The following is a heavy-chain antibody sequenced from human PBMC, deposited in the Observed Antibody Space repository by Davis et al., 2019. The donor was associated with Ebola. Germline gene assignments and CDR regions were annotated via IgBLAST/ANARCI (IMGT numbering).Heavy chain of an antibody. CDR1: GGSISSYY. J-gene: IGHJ6*02. CDR3: ARGMYSSSWGYYYYGMDV. V-gene: IGHV3-7*01. D-gene: IGHD6-6*01. Sequence: ETLSLTCTVSGGSISSYYWSWVRQGPGKGLEWVANIKPDGSESYYVDSVKGRFTISRDNAKNSLYLQMNSLRAKDTAVYYCARGMYSSSWGYYYYGMDVWGQGTTVTVSS. CDR2: IKPDGSES.